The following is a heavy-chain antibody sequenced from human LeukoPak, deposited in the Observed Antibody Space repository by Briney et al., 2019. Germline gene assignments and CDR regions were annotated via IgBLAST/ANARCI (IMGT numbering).Heavy chain of an antibody. CDR2: TSDRGDYT. V-gene: IGHV3-23*01. Sequence: PGGSLRLSCAASGFTFTSYSMSWVRQAPGKGLEWVSGTSDRGDYTYYADSVKGRFTISRDGSKNTLFLQMNSLRAEGTALYFCARKAQYNGHYPLDYWGQGTLVTVSS. CDR1: GFTFTSYS. J-gene: IGHJ4*02. D-gene: IGHD1-7*01. CDR3: ARKAQYNGHYPLDY.